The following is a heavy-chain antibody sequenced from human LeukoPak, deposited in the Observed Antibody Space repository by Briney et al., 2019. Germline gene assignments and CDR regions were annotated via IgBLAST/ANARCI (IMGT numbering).Heavy chain of an antibody. CDR2: IDPNSGGT. Sequence: ASVKVSCKASGYTFTGYYIQWVRQAPGQGLEWMGWIDPNSGGTNYAQKFQGRVTTTRDTSISTAYMELSRLRSDDTAVYFCARDHCVSSGCYEDYYYGMDVWGRGTTVTVSS. J-gene: IGHJ6*02. D-gene: IGHD2-2*01. CDR1: GYTFTGYY. CDR3: ARDHCVSSGCYEDYYYGMDV. V-gene: IGHV1-2*02.